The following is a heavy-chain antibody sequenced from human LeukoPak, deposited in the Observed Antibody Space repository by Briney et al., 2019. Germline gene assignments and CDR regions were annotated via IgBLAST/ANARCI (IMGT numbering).Heavy chain of an antibody. CDR1: GYTFTGDY. CDR3: ARGGYYASGPVGM. CDR2: INPNSGGT. Sequence: GASVKLSCESSGYTFTGDYIHWVRQSPAQGLEWVGWINPNSGGTNYAQKCQGRVTMTRDTSISTAYMELSSLRSDDTAIYYCARGGYYASGPVGMWGQGTLVTVSS. J-gene: IGHJ4*02. D-gene: IGHD3-10*01. V-gene: IGHV1-2*02.